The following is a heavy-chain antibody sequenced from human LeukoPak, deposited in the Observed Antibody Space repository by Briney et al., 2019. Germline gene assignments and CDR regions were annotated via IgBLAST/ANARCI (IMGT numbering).Heavy chain of an antibody. D-gene: IGHD3-3*01. CDR3: AREITIFGVARIGWFDP. CDR1: GYTFTSYG. V-gene: IGHV1-18*01. CDR2: ISAYNGNT. J-gene: IGHJ5*02. Sequence: ASVKVSCKASGYTFTSYGISWVRQAPGQGLEWMGWISAYNGNTSYARKLQGRVTMTTDTSTSTAYMELRSLRSDDTAVYYCAREITIFGVARIGWFDPWGQGTLVTVSS.